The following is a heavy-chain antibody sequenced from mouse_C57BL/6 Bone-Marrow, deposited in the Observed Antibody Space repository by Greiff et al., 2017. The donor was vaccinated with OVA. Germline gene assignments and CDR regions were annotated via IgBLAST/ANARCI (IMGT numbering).Heavy chain of an antibody. J-gene: IGHJ3*01. V-gene: IGHV1-61*01. CDR2: IYPSDSDT. CDR3: ASTAQVLCAY. CDR1: GYTFTSYW. D-gene: IGHD3-2*02. Sequence: QVQLQQSGAELVRPGSSVKLSCKASGYTFTSYWMDWVKQRPGQGLEWIGNIYPSDSDTYYNQKFTDKATLTVDKSSSTAYMQLIILTSDDSAVYYCASTAQVLCAYWGHGTLVTVSA.